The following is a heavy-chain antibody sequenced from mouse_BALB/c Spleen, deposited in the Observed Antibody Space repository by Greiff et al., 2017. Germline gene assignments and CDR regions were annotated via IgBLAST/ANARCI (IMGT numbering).Heavy chain of an antibody. J-gene: IGHJ4*01. V-gene: IGHV1S29*02. Sequence: VQLQQSGPELVKPGASVKISCKASGYTFTDYNMHWVKQSHGKSLEWIGYIYPYNGGTGYNQKFKSKATLTVDNSSSTAYMELRSLTSEDSAVYYCAREGYDADYYAMDYWGQGTSVTVSS. CDR2: IYPYNGGT. CDR3: AREGYDADYYAMDY. CDR1: GYTFTDYN. D-gene: IGHD2-2*01.